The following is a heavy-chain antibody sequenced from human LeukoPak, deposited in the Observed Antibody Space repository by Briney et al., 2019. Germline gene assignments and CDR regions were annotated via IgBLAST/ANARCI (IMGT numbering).Heavy chain of an antibody. CDR3: ARDSSGWDFDY. V-gene: IGHV3-21*01. D-gene: IGHD6-19*01. CDR2: ISSSSSYI. Sequence: PGGSLRLSCAASGFTFSSYSMNWVRQAPGKGLEWVSSISSSSSYIYYVDSVKGRFTISRDNAKNSLYLQMNSLRAEDTAVYYCARDSSGWDFDYWGQGTLVTVSS. J-gene: IGHJ4*02. CDR1: GFTFSSYS.